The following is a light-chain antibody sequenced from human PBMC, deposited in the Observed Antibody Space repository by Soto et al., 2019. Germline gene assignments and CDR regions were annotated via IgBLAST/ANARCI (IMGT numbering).Light chain of an antibody. CDR1: QSVSSNY. V-gene: IGKV3-20*01. CDR3: QQYGSSQA. CDR2: GIS. Sequence: EVVLTQSPGTLSLSPGERATLSCRASQSVSSNYFAWYQQKPGQPPRLLIYGISIRATGIPDRFSASGSGTDFTLTISRLEPEDSAVYYCQQYGSSQAFGQGTKVVIK. J-gene: IGKJ1*01.